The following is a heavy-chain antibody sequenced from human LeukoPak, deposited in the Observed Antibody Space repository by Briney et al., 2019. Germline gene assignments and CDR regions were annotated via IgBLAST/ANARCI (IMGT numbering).Heavy chain of an antibody. CDR1: GGTFSSYA. V-gene: IGHV1-69*05. Sequence: ASVKVSCKASGGTFSSYAISWVRQAPAQGLEWMGGIIPIFGTANYAQKFQGRVTITMDESTSTAYMELSSLRSEDTAVYYRASTGYSSSWYLFAFDIWGQGTMVTVSS. CDR2: IIPIFGTA. D-gene: IGHD6-13*01. J-gene: IGHJ3*02. CDR3: ASTGYSSSWYLFAFDI.